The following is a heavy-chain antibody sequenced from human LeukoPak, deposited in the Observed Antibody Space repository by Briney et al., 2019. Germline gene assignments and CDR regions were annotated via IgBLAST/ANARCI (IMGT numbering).Heavy chain of an antibody. CDR1: GGSFSGYY. D-gene: IGHD3-3*02. CDR3: ARWRHLWNPYGMDV. Sequence: SETLSLTCAVYGGSFSGYYWSWIRQPPGKGLEWIGEINHSGSTNYNPPLKSRVTISVDTSKNQFSLKLSSVTAADTAVYYCARWRHLWNPYGMDVWGQGTTVTVSS. CDR2: INHSGST. J-gene: IGHJ6*02. V-gene: IGHV4-34*01.